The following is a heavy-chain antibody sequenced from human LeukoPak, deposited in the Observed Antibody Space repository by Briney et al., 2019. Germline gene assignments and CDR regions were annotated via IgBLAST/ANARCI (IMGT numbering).Heavy chain of an antibody. CDR1: GGSISSGGYY. CDR3: ARVRLSTQWLPRIYYFDY. D-gene: IGHD3-22*01. Sequence: PSETLSLTCTVSGGSISSGGYYWSWIRQPPGKGLEWIGYIYHSGSTYYNPSLKSRVTISVDRSKNQFSLKLSSVTAADTAVYYCARVRLSTQWLPRIYYFDYWGQGTLVTVSS. CDR2: IYHSGST. J-gene: IGHJ4*02. V-gene: IGHV4-30-2*01.